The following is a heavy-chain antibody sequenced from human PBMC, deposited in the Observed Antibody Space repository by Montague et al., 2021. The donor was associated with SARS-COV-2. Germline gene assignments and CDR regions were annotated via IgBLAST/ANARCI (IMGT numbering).Heavy chain of an antibody. D-gene: IGHD5-24*01. CDR2: ISSSSSYI. V-gene: IGHV3-21*01. CDR3: ARDRKIGWLQLGEFDY. CDR1: GFTFSSYS. Sequence: SLRLSWAASGFTFSSYSMNWVRQAPGKGLEWVSSISSSSSYIYYADSVKGRFTISRDNAKNSLYLQMNSLRAEDTAVYYCARDRKIGWLQLGEFDYWGQGTLVTVSS. J-gene: IGHJ4*02.